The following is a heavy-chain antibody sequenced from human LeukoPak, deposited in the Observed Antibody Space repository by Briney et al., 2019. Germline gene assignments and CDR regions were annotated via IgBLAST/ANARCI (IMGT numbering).Heavy chain of an antibody. V-gene: IGHV3-23*01. J-gene: IGHJ6*02. CDR2: ISGSGGAT. CDR3: AKAPAAATKYYYGMDV. CDR1: GFTFNNYA. Sequence: GGALRLSCAASGFTFNNYAMSWVRQAPGKGLEWVSAISGSGGATYYADSVKGRFTISRDNSKNTLFLHMNSLRVEDTAVYYCAKAPAAATKYYYGMDVWGQGTTVTVSS. D-gene: IGHD6-13*01.